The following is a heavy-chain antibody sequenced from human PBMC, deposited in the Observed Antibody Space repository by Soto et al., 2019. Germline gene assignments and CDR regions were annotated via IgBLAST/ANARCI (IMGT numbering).Heavy chain of an antibody. Sequence: EVQLLESGGGLVQPGGSLRLSCAASGFTFSSYAMSWVRQAPGKGLEWVSGISGSGGDTNYADSVKGRFTISRDNSKNMLYVQVNSLRAEDTAVYYCVGGHAYDDNSGYYGYWGQGILVTVSS. CDR2: ISGSGGDT. J-gene: IGHJ4*02. V-gene: IGHV3-23*01. D-gene: IGHD3-22*01. CDR1: GFTFSSYA. CDR3: VGGHAYDDNSGYYGY.